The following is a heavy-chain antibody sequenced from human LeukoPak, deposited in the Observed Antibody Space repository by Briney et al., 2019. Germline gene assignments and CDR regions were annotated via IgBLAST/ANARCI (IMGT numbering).Heavy chain of an antibody. V-gene: IGHV1-18*01. Sequence: ASVKVSCKASGYTFTSYGICWVRHAPGQGLEWMGWISAYNGNTNYAQKLQGRVTMTTDTSTSTAYMELRSLRSGDTAVYYCAMVADDWYFDLWGRGTLVTASS. CDR2: ISAYNGNT. J-gene: IGHJ2*01. CDR1: GYTFTSYG. CDR3: AMVADDWYFDL.